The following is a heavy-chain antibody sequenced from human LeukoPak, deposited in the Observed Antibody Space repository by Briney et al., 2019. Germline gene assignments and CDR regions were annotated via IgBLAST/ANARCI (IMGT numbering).Heavy chain of an antibody. CDR1: GGSISSYY. CDR2: IYTSGST. J-gene: IGHJ1*01. Sequence: SETLSLTCTVSGGSISSYYWSWIRQPAGKGLEWIGRIYTSGSTNYNPSLKSRVTMSVDTSKNQFSLKLSSVTAADTAVYYCARVWYSYGIEYFQRWGQGTLVTVSS. V-gene: IGHV4-4*07. CDR3: ARVWYSYGIEYFQR. D-gene: IGHD5-18*01.